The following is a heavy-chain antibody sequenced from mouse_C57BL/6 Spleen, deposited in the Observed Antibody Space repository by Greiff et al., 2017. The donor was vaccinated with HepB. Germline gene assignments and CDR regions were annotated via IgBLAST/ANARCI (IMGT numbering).Heavy chain of an antibody. J-gene: IGHJ3*01. CDR3: ASCTPGTRAWFAY. CDR1: GYTFTSYW. Sequence: VQLQQPGAELVMPGASVKLSCKASGYTFTSYWMHWVKQRPGQGLEWIGEIDPSDSYTNYNQKFKGKSTLTVDKSSSTAYMQLSSLTSEDSAVYYCASCTPGTRAWFAYWGQGTLVTVSA. V-gene: IGHV1-69*01. D-gene: IGHD4-1*01. CDR2: IDPSDSYT.